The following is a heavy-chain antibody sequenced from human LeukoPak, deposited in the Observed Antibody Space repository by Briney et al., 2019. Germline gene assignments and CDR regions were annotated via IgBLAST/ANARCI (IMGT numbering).Heavy chain of an antibody. CDR2: IDHTGTT. CDR1: GGSFTAYY. D-gene: IGHD2-8*01. CDR3: ARGITDIVLMVYGPDYDY. Sequence: SETLSLTCAVYGGSFTAYYWSWIRQPPGKGLEWIGDIDHTGTTNYNPSLKSRVTISVDTSKNQFSLKLSSVTAADTAVYYCARGITDIVLMVYGPDYDYWGQGTLVTVSS. V-gene: IGHV4-34*01. J-gene: IGHJ4*02.